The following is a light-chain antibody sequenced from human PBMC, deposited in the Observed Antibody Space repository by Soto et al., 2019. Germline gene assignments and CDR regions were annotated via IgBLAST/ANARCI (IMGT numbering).Light chain of an antibody. Sequence: QSALTQPRSVSGSPGQSVTISCSGTSSDVGYYKSVSWYQQHPGKAPKLMIYDVSKWPSGVPDRFSGSKSGNTASLTISGLQAEDEADYYCCSYVGSYSWVFGGGTKLTVL. J-gene: IGLJ3*02. V-gene: IGLV2-11*01. CDR1: SSDVGYYKS. CDR3: CSYVGSYSWV. CDR2: DVS.